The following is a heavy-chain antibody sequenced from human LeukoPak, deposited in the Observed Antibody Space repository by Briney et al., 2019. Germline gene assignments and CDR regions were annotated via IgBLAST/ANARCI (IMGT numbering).Heavy chain of an antibody. J-gene: IGHJ5*02. V-gene: IGHV4-59*08. CDR2: IYYSGST. CDR3: ARAIAARTMNWFDP. D-gene: IGHD6-6*01. Sequence: PSETLSLTCTVSGGSISSYYWSWIRQPPGKGLEWIGYIYYSGSTNYNPSLKSRVTISVDTSKNQFSLKLSSVTAADTAVYYCARAIAARTMNWFDPWGQGTLVTVSS. CDR1: GGSISSYY.